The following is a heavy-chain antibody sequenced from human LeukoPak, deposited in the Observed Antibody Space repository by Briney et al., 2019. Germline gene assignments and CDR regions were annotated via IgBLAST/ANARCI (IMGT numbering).Heavy chain of an antibody. CDR2: IYHSGST. CDR1: GGSISSSSYY. Sequence: IPSETLSLTCTVSGGSISSSSYYWGWIRQPPGKGLEWIGSIYHSGSTYYNPSLKSRVTISVDTSKNQFSLKLSSVTAADTAVYYCASVSYSSSWYYFDYWGQGTLVTVSS. V-gene: IGHV4-39*07. CDR3: ASVSYSSSWYYFDY. D-gene: IGHD6-13*01. J-gene: IGHJ4*02.